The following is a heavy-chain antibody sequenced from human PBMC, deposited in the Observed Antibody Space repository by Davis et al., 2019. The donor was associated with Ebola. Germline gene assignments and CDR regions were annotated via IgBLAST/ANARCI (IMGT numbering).Heavy chain of an antibody. V-gene: IGHV4-59*01. CDR1: GGSISTYY. CDR3: ARVPRSYDFWSGRYSYHGVDV. Sequence: MPSETLSLTCTVSGGSISTYYWSWIRQPPGKGLAWVGHIYYSGSTNYKSSLKSRVTISVDTSKNQFSLKLSSVTAAATAVYYCARVPRSYDFWSGRYSYHGVDVWGQGTTVTVS. J-gene: IGHJ6*02. D-gene: IGHD3-3*01. CDR2: IYYSGST.